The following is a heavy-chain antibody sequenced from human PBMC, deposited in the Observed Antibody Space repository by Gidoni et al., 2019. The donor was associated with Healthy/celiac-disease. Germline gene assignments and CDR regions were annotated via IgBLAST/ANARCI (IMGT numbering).Heavy chain of an antibody. CDR1: GFTFSSYA. Sequence: QVQLVESGGGVVQPGRSLRLSCAASGFTFSSYAMHWVRQAPGKGLEWVAVISYDGSNKYYADSVKGRFTISRDNSKNTLYLQMNSLRAEDTAVYYCARGSLNWDDAFDIWGQGTMVTVSS. V-gene: IGHV3-30*04. CDR2: ISYDGSNK. D-gene: IGHD7-27*01. CDR3: ARGSLNWDDAFDI. J-gene: IGHJ3*02.